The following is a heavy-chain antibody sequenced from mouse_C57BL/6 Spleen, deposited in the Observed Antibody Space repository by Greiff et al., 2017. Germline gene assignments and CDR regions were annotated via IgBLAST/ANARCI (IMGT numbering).Heavy chain of an antibody. Sequence: VQLQQSGAELVRPGASVKLSCTASGFNIKDDYMHWVKQRPEQGLEWIGWIDPENGDTEYASKFQGKATITADTSSNTAYLQLSSLTSEDTAVYYCTTRLPFDYWGQGTTLTVSS. CDR3: TTRLPFDY. V-gene: IGHV14-4*01. J-gene: IGHJ2*01. CDR2: IDPENGDT. CDR1: GFNIKDDY. D-gene: IGHD2-2*01.